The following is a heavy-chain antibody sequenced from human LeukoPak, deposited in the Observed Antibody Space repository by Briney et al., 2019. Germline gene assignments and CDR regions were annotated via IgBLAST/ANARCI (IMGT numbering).Heavy chain of an antibody. CDR1: GYTFTGYY. Sequence: GSSVKVSCKASGYTFTGYYMHWVRQAPGQGLEWMGWINPNSGGTNYAQKFQGRVTMTRDTSISTAYMELSRLRSDDTAVYYCARDGELRYFDWLSIDYWGQGTLVTVSS. CDR3: ARDGELRYFDWLSIDY. CDR2: INPNSGGT. J-gene: IGHJ4*02. V-gene: IGHV1-2*02. D-gene: IGHD3-9*01.